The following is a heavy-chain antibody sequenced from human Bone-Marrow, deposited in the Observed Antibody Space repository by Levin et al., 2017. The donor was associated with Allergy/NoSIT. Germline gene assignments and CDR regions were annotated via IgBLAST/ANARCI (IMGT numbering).Heavy chain of an antibody. CDR3: TTLGVVGFWAADY. J-gene: IGHJ4*02. D-gene: IGHD3-3*01. Sequence: ETLSLTCAASGFTFSNAWMNWVRQAPGQGLEWVGHIRGKTDGGTTDYAAPVKGRFTISRDDSKNTLFLQMNSLKTEDTAVYYCTTLGVVGFWAADYWGQGALVTVSS. CDR2: IRGKTDGGTT. V-gene: IGHV3-15*01. CDR1: GFTFSNAW.